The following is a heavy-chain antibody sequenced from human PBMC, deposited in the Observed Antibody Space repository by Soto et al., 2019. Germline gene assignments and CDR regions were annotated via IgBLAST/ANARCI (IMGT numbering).Heavy chain of an antibody. D-gene: IGHD6-13*01. V-gene: IGHV4-31*03. CDR2: IYYSGST. Sequence: SETLSLTCTVSGGSISSGDYNWSWICQHPGKGLEWIGYIYYSGSTYYNPSLKSRVTISVDTSKNQFSLKLSSVTAADTAVYYCARGSSSSWNWFDPWGQGTLVTVSS. J-gene: IGHJ5*02. CDR1: GGSISSGDYN. CDR3: ARGSSSSWNWFDP.